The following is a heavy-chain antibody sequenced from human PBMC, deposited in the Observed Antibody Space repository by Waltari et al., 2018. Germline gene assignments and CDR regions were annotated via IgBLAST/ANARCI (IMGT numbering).Heavy chain of an antibody. J-gene: IGHJ3*02. CDR2: ISSSSSTI. V-gene: IGHV3-48*04. CDR3: ARETPRRYYDSSGAFDI. CDR1: GFTFSSYS. Sequence: EVQLVESGGGLVQPGGSLRLSCAASGFTFSSYSMTWVRQAPGKGLEWVSYISSSSSTIYYADSVKGRFTISRDNAKNSLYLQMNSLRAEDTAVYYCARETPRRYYDSSGAFDIWGQGTMVTVSS. D-gene: IGHD3-22*01.